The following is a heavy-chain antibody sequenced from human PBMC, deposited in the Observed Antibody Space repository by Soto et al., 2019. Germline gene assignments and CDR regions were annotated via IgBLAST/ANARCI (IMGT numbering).Heavy chain of an antibody. CDR1: GFTFSSYA. J-gene: IGHJ6*02. Sequence: HPGGSLRLSCAASGFTFSSYAMSWVRQAPGKGLEWVSAISGSGGSTYYADSVKGRFTISRDNSKNTLYLQMNSLRAEDTAVYYCAKDRPRRYYYYGMDVWGQGTTVTSP. CDR3: AKDRPRRYYYYGMDV. CDR2: ISGSGGST. V-gene: IGHV3-23*01.